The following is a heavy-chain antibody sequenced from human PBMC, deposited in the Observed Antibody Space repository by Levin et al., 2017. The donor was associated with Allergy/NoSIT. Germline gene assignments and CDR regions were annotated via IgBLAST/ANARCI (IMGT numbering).Heavy chain of an antibody. V-gene: IGHV2-5*01. J-gene: IGHJ6*02. CDR3: AHSRSVSGFGDPWNYYDYGMDV. CDR1: GFSLSTSGVG. CDR2: IYWNDDK. D-gene: IGHD3-10*01. Sequence: SGPTLVKPTQTLTLTCTFSGFSLSTSGVGVGWIRQPPGKALEWLALIYWNDDKRYSPSLKSRLTITKDTSKNQVVLTMTNMDPVDTATYYCAHSRSVSGFGDPWNYYDYGMDVWGQGTTVTVSS.